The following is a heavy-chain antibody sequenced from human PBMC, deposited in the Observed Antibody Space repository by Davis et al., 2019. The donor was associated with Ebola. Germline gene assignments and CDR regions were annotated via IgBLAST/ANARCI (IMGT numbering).Heavy chain of an antibody. V-gene: IGHV4-59*08. CDR2: IDYTGST. CDR1: ADSISGYG. CDR3: ARHKRDSSDFFAFNI. J-gene: IGHJ3*02. D-gene: IGHD3-22*01. Sequence: MPSETLSLTCAVSADSISGYGWSWIRQPPGKGLEWIGYIDYTGSTNYNPSLKSRVTISVDTSKNQFSLRLSSVTAADTAVYYCARHKRDSSDFFAFNIWGQGTMVTVSS.